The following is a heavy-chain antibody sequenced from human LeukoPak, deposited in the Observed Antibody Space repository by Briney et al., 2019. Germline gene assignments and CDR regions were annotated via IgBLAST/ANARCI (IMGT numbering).Heavy chain of an antibody. CDR2: ISGSGGST. CDR1: GFTFRSYA. Sequence: GGSLRLSCAAPGFTFRSYAMRSVCQAPGKGLEWVSAISGSGGSTYYADSVKGRFTISRDNSKNTLYLQMNSLRAEHTAVYYCAVIAAAGLLDYWGQGTLVTVSS. CDR3: AVIAAAGLLDY. V-gene: IGHV3-23*01. J-gene: IGHJ4*02. D-gene: IGHD6-13*01.